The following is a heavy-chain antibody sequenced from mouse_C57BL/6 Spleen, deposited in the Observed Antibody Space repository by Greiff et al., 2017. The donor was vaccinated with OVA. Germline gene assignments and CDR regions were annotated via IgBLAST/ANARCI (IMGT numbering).Heavy chain of an antibody. D-gene: IGHD2-4*01. CDR1: GYTFTGYW. V-gene: IGHV1-9*01. CDR2: ILPGSGST. J-gene: IGHJ4*01. CDR3: ARRDDYVYAMDY. Sequence: VQLQQSGAELMKPGASVKLSCKATGYTFTGYWIEWVKQRPGHGLEWIGEILPGSGSTNYNAKFKGKATFTADTSSNTAYMQRSSLTTEDSAIYYCARRDDYVYAMDYWGQGTSVTVSS.